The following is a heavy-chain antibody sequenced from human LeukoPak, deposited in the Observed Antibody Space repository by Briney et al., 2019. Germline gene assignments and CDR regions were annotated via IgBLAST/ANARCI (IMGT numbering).Heavy chain of an antibody. CDR3: ARDRGYYDRYFDY. CDR2: IYYSGST. Sequence: SETLSLTCTVSGGSISSSSYYWGWIRQPPGKGLEWIGSIYYSGSTNYNPSLKSRVTISVDTSKNQFSLKLSSVTAADTAVYYCARDRGYYDRYFDYWGQGTQVTVSS. J-gene: IGHJ4*02. V-gene: IGHV4-39*07. CDR1: GGSISSSSYY. D-gene: IGHD3-22*01.